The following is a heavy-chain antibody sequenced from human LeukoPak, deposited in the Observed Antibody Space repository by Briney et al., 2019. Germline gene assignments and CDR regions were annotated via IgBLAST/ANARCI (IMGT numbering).Heavy chain of an antibody. CDR3: AKRTEYCSGGSCYHYGMEV. V-gene: IGHV3-30*18. J-gene: IGHJ6*02. CDR1: GFTFSGYG. CDR2: ISYDGTKT. Sequence: GGSLRLSCAASGFTFSGYGMHWVRQAPGKGLEWVGFISYDGTKTHYADSVKGRFTSSRDNSKNTLYPQMISSLEDTAVYYCAKRTEYCSGGSCYHYGMEVWGQGTTVTVSS. D-gene: IGHD2-15*01.